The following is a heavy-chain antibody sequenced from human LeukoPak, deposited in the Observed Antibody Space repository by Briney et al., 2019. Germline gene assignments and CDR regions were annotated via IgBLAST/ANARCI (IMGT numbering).Heavy chain of an antibody. V-gene: IGHV3-23*01. CDR3: AKALEVVGPSYYYYGMDV. CDR1: GFTFSSYA. D-gene: IGHD2-15*01. Sequence: PGGSLRLSCAASGFTFSSYAVSWVRQAPGKGLEWVSAISGSGGSTYYADSVKGRFTISRDNSKNTLYLQMNSLRAEDTAVYYCAKALEVVGPSYYYYGMDVWGQGTTVTVSS. CDR2: ISGSGGST. J-gene: IGHJ6*02.